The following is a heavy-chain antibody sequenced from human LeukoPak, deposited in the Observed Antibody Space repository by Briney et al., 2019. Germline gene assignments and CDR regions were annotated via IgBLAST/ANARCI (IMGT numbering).Heavy chain of an antibody. CDR3: ARKLLAAAGPPADAFDI. J-gene: IGHJ3*02. D-gene: IGHD6-13*01. V-gene: IGHV4-39*07. Sequence: PSETLSLTCTVSGGSISSSSYYWGWIRQPPGKGLEWIGSIYYSGSTYYNPSLKSRVTISVDTSKNQFSLKRSSVTAADTAVYYCARKLLAAAGPPADAFDIWGQGTMVTVSS. CDR1: GGSISSSSYY. CDR2: IYYSGST.